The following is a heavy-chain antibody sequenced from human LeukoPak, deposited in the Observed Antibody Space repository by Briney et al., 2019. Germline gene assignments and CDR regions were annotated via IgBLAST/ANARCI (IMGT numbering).Heavy chain of an antibody. CDR2: MYYSGTT. V-gene: IGHV4-59*01. D-gene: IGHD3-10*01. CDR3: ARDSGTTGEVKFDP. J-gene: IGHJ5*02. Sequence: PSETLSLTYTVSGGSISSYYWSWIRQPPGKGLEWIGYMYYSGTTNYNPSLKSRVTISVDTSKHQFSLKLSSVTAADTAVYYCARDSGTTGEVKFDPWGQGTLVTVSS. CDR1: GGSISSYY.